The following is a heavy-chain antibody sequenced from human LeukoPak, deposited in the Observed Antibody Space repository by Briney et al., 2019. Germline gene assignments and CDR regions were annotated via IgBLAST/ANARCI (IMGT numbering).Heavy chain of an antibody. CDR3: ARGDYYDSSGYLQFDH. Sequence: GASVKVSCKASGYTFTSYYMHWVRQAPGQGLEWMGIINPSGGSTSYAQKFQGRVTMTRDTSTSTVYMELSSLRSEDTAVYYCARGDYYDSSGYLQFDHWGQGTLVTVSS. CDR2: INPSGGST. D-gene: IGHD3-22*01. J-gene: IGHJ4*02. CDR1: GYTFTSYY. V-gene: IGHV1-46*01.